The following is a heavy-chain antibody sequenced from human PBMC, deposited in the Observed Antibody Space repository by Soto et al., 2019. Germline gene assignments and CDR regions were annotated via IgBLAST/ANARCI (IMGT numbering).Heavy chain of an antibody. V-gene: IGHV4-4*02. D-gene: IGHD3-22*01. Sequence: QVQLPESGPGLVKPSGTLSLTCVVSGASISSTSWWTWVRQPPGKGLEWIGEIFHSGSTNSSPSLKSRVTISVDKSKNQFSLKLRSVTAADTAVYYWARANYYNSSGIDYWGQGTLVTGSS. CDR3: ARANYYNSSGIDY. CDR2: IFHSGST. J-gene: IGHJ4*02. CDR1: GASISSTSW.